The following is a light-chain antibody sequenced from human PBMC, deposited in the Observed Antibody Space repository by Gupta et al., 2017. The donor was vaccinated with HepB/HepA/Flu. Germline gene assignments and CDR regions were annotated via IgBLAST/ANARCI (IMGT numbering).Light chain of an antibody. V-gene: IGKV1-39*01. CDR2: ATS. CDR1: QSISTY. J-gene: IGKJ4*01. CDR3: QQSDSIPLT. Sequence: DIQMTQSPSSLSASVGDRVTITCRASQSISTYLNWYQHKPGKAPNLLIYATSSLQSGVPSRFSGSGSGTDFTLTISRLQPEDFATYYCQQSDSIPLTFGGGTKVESK.